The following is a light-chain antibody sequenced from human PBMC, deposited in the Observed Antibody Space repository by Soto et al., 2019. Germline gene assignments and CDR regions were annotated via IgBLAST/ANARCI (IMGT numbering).Light chain of an antibody. J-gene: IGLJ1*01. CDR3: CSYVGGYSYV. CDR1: SSDVGGYNY. Sequence: QSVRTQPASVSGSAGQSITISCTGTSSDVGGYNYVSWYQQHPGKAPKLMIYEVSNRSSGVSNRFSGSKSGNTASLTISGLQAEDEADYYCCSYVGGYSYVFGIGTKVTVL. V-gene: IGLV2-14*01. CDR2: EVS.